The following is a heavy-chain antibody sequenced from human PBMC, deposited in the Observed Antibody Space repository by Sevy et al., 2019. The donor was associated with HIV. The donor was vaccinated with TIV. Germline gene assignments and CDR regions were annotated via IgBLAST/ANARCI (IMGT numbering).Heavy chain of an antibody. CDR2: TYYRSKWYN. Sequence: SQTLSLTCAISGDSVSSNSAAWNWIRQSPSRGLEWLGRTYYRSKWYNDYGVSVKSRITINPDTSKNQFSLQLNSVTPEDTAVYYCAREALRYFDWLLPFYFDYWGQGTLVTVSS. D-gene: IGHD3-9*01. J-gene: IGHJ4*02. CDR1: GDSVSSNSAA. V-gene: IGHV6-1*01. CDR3: AREALRYFDWLLPFYFDY.